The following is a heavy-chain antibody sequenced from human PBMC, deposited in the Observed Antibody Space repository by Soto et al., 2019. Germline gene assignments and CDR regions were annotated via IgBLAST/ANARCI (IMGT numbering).Heavy chain of an antibody. V-gene: IGHV1-69*13. D-gene: IGHD3-9*01. CDR3: ARAGNYDILTGPNDY. CDR1: GGTFSSYA. J-gene: IGHJ4*02. CDR2: IIPIFGTA. Sequence: ASVKVSCKASGGTFSSYAISWVRQAPGQGLEWMGGIIPIFGTANYAQKFQGRVTITADESTSTAYMELSSLRSEDTAVYYCARAGNYDILTGPNDYWGQGTLVTVS.